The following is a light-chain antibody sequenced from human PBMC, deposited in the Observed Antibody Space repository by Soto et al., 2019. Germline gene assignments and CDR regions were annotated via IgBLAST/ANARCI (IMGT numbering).Light chain of an antibody. CDR1: GSDVGGSDY. CDR2: EVT. J-gene: IGLJ1*01. Sequence: QSALTQPASVSVSPGQSITISCTGTGSDVGGSDYVSWYQHHPGKAPKVMIYEVTNRPSGVSNRFSGSKSGNTASLTISGLLAEDEADYYCSSYTSSSTYGFGTGTKVTVL. CDR3: SSYTSSSTYG. V-gene: IGLV2-14*01.